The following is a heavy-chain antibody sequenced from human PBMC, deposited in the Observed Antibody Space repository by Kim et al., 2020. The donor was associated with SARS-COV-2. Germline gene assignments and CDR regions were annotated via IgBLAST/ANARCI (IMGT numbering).Heavy chain of an antibody. CDR2: NT. CDR3: ARVWKRALDY. D-gene: IGHD1-1*01. J-gene: IGHJ4*02. V-gene: IGHV1-18*01. Sequence: NTNYAPKLQGRATMTTDTSTSTAYMELRSLRSDDTAVYYCARVWKRALDYWGQGTLVTVSS.